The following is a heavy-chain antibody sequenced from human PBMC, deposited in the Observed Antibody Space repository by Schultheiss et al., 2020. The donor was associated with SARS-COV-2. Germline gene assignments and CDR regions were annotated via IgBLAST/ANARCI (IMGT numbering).Heavy chain of an antibody. CDR3: ARDPDSSGWDLSRPYYFDY. CDR1: GGSISSYY. J-gene: IGHJ4*02. V-gene: IGHV4-59*12. D-gene: IGHD6-19*01. CDR2: IYYSGST. Sequence: SETLSLTCTVSGGSISSYYWSWIRQPPGKGLEWIGSIYYSGSTYYNPSLKSRVTISVDTSKNQFSLKLSSVTAADTAVYYCARDPDSSGWDLSRPYYFDYWGQGTLVTVSS.